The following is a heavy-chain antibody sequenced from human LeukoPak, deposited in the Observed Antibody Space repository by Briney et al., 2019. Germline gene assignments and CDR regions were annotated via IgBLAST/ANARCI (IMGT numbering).Heavy chain of an antibody. Sequence: SVKLCCKASGGTFSSYAISWVRQAPGQGLEWMGRIFPIFATANYAQKFQGRVTITADESTSTAYMELSSLRSEDTAVYYCARESGSYEAYFDYWGQGTLVTVSS. CDR2: IFPIFATA. CDR1: GGTFSSYA. CDR3: ARESGSYEAYFDY. J-gene: IGHJ4*02. V-gene: IGHV1-69*13. D-gene: IGHD1-26*01.